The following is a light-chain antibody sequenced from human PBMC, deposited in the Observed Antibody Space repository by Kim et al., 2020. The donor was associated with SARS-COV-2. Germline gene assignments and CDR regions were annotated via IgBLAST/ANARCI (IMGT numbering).Light chain of an antibody. CDR2: YDS. CDR1: NIGSKS. CDR3: QVWDSSSDHWV. Sequence: SYELTQPPSVSVAPGKTARITCGGNNIGSKSVHWYQQKPGQAPVLVIYYDSDRPSGIPERFSGSNSANTATLTISRVEAGDEADYYCQVWDSSSDHWVFGGGTQLTV. V-gene: IGLV3-21*04. J-gene: IGLJ3*02.